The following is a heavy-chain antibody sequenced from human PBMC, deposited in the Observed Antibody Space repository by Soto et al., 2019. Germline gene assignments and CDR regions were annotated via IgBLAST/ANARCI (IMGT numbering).Heavy chain of an antibody. J-gene: IGHJ6*02. Sequence: ASVKVSCKASGGTFSSYAISWVRQAPGQGLEWMGGIIPIFGTANYAQKFQGRVTITADKSTSTAYMELSSLRSEDTAVYYCASQSGYVDYYYGMDVWGQGTTVTVS. CDR1: GGTFSSYA. CDR3: ASQSGYVDYYYGMDV. CDR2: IIPIFGTA. V-gene: IGHV1-69*06. D-gene: IGHD5-12*01.